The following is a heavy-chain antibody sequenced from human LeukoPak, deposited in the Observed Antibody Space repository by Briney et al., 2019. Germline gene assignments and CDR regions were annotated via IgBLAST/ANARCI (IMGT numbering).Heavy chain of an antibody. CDR2: SFDGGNS. CDR3: ATTSGYRNYYYYYYIDV. J-gene: IGHJ6*03. V-gene: IGHV4-39*01. Sequence: KPSETLSLTCTVSGVSISNTVYYWGWIRQAPGKGVEWIGTSFDGGNSYYNPSLKSRVTMSVDGSKNQFSLTLASVTAADTAVYCCATTSGYRNYYYYYYIDVWGKGTTVTVSS. CDR1: GVSISNTVYY. D-gene: IGHD3-22*01.